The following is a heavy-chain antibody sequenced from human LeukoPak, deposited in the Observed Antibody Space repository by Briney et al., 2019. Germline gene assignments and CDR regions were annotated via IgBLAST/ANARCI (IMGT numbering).Heavy chain of an antibody. CDR3: ARTSGSYSSYFDY. D-gene: IGHD1-26*01. J-gene: IGHJ4*02. Sequence: SETLSLTCAVSGGSISSGGYSWSWIRQPPGKGLEWIGYMYHSGSTYYNPSLKSRVTISVDRSKNQFSLKLSSVTAADTAVYYCARTSGSYSSYFDYWGQGTLVTVSS. V-gene: IGHV4-30-2*01. CDR1: GGSISSGGYS. CDR2: MYHSGST.